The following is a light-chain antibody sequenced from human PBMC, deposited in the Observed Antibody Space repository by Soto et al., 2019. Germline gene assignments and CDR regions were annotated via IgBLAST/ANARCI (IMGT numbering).Light chain of an antibody. Sequence: ITHPPPTMPRSDGAKGTIPCRGSQSMSSGWAWYQEKRGIAPKLPIYKASTLKSGVPSRFSGSGSGTEFSLTISCLETDDFRPYCSQHYYNYPAAFGRGT. CDR3: QHYYNYPAA. V-gene: IGKV1-5*03. CDR2: KAS. J-gene: IGKJ1*01. CDR1: QSMSSG.